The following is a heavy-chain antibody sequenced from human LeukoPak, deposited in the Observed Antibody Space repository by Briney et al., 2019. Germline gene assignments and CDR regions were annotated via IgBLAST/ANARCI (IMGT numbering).Heavy chain of an antibody. CDR1: GFTFSSYS. CDR3: ARDREGVVVPAANYIDY. J-gene: IGHJ4*02. CDR2: ISSSSSYI. Sequence: GGSVRLSCAASGFTFSSYSMNWVRQAPGKGLEWVSSISSSSSYIYYADSVKGRFTISRDNAKNSLYLQMNSLRAEDTAVYYCARDREGVVVPAANYIDYWGQGTLVTVSS. D-gene: IGHD2-2*01. V-gene: IGHV3-21*01.